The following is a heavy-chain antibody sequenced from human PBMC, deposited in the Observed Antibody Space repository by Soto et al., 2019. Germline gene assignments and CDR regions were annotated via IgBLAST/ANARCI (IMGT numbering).Heavy chain of an antibody. V-gene: IGHV4-59*01. CDR1: GGSISSYY. CDR3: ARDRLKASWFDP. J-gene: IGHJ5*02. D-gene: IGHD1-26*01. CDR2: IYYSGST. Sequence: SETLSLTCTVSGGSISSYYWSWIRQPPGKGLEWIGYIYYSGSTNYNPSLKSRVTISVDTSKNQFSLKLSSVTAADTAVYYCARDRLKASWFDPWGQGTLVTVSS.